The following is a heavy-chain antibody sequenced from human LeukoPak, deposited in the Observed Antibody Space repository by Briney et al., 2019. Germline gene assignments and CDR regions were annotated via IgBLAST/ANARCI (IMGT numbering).Heavy chain of an antibody. CDR3: ARARRIYYYYYMDV. Sequence: PSETLSLTCTVSGGSLSSYYWSWIRQPPGKGLEWIGYIYYSGSTNYNPSLKSRVTISVDTSKNQFSLKLSSVTAADTAVYYCARARRIYYYYYMDVWGKGTTVTVSS. J-gene: IGHJ6*03. CDR2: IYYSGST. V-gene: IGHV4-59*01. D-gene: IGHD2-15*01. CDR1: GGSLSSYY.